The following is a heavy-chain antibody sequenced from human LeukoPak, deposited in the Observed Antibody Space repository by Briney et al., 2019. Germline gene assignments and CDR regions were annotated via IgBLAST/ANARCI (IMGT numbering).Heavy chain of an antibody. CDR2: IKQDGSEK. J-gene: IGHJ6*03. CDR3: ARVAPAYDFWSGYWGYYMDV. D-gene: IGHD3-3*01. CDR1: GFTFSNYA. V-gene: IGHV3-7*01. Sequence: GGSLRLSCAASGFTFSNYAMSWVRQAPGKGLEWVANIKQDGSEKYYVDSVKGRFTISRDNAKNSLYLQMNSLRAEDTAVYYCARVAPAYDFWSGYWGYYMDVWGKGTTVTVSS.